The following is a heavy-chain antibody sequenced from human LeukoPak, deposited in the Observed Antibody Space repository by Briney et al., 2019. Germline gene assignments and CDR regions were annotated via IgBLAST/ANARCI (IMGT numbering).Heavy chain of an antibody. CDR1: GFTFSDYY. CDR2: ISGSSSYT. V-gene: IGHV3-11*06. J-gene: IGHJ4*02. Sequence: PGGSLRLSCAASGFTFSDYYMSWIRQAPGKGLEWVSYISGSSSYTDYADSVKGRLTISRDNAKNSLYLQMNSLRAEDTAVYYCAKQYCGGGRCHFDYWGQGTLVTVSS. CDR3: AKQYCGGGRCHFDY. D-gene: IGHD2-15*01.